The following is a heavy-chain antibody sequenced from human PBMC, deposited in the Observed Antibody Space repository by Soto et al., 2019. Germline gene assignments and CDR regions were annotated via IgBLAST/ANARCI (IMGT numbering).Heavy chain of an antibody. V-gene: IGHV4-34*01. D-gene: IGHD3-10*01. CDR2: INHSGST. CDR3: ARARPARGGPDPDYYYGMDA. J-gene: IGHJ6*02. Sequence: QVQLQQWGAGLLKPSETLSLTCAVYGGSFSGYYWSWIRQPPGKGLEWIGEINHSGSTNYNPSLKSRVTISVDTSKNQFSLKLSSVTAADTAVYYCARARPARGGPDPDYYYGMDAWGQGTTVTVSS. CDR1: GGSFSGYY.